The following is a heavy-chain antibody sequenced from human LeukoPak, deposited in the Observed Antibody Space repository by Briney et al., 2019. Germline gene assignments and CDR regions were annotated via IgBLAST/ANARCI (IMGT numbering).Heavy chain of an antibody. CDR1: GGSISSGGYY. CDR3: ARLHAGIMITLGGVRRAQYYFDY. Sequence: SETLSLTCTVSGGSISSGGYYWSWIRQHPGKGLEWIGYIYYSGSTYYNPSLKSRVTISVDTSKNQFSLKVSSVTAADTAVYYCARLHAGIMITLGGVRRAQYYFDYWGQGTLVTVSS. CDR2: IYYSGST. D-gene: IGHD3-16*01. J-gene: IGHJ4*02. V-gene: IGHV4-31*03.